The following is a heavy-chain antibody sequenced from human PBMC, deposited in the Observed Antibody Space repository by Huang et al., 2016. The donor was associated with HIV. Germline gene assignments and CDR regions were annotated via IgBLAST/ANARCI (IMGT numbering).Heavy chain of an antibody. CDR2: IYPGESET. CDR3: ARLLEYYFDY. J-gene: IGHJ4*02. CDR1: ENSFTRHW. Sequence: EVQLVQYGEEVKKPGESLTISCRGSENSFTRHWIGWVLQMHGKGLEWMGIIYPGESETRYITSFQGQVTISVDKSINTAYLLWRSLKASHTAMYYCARLLEYYFDYWGQGTLVTVSS. V-gene: IGHV5-51*01.